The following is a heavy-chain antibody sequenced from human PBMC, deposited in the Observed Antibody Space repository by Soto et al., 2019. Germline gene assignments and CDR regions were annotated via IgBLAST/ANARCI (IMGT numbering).Heavy chain of an antibody. V-gene: IGHV2-5*02. D-gene: IGHD3-10*01. CDR3: ALCITMVRGVIDWFDP. J-gene: IGHJ5*02. CDR1: GFSLSTSGVG. Sequence: QITLKESGPTLVKPTQTLTLTCTFSGFSLSTSGVGVGWFRQPPGKALEWLALIYWDDDKRYSPSLKSRLTITKDTSKNQVVLTMTNMDPVDTATYYCALCITMVRGVIDWFDPWGQGTLVTVSS. CDR2: IYWDDDK.